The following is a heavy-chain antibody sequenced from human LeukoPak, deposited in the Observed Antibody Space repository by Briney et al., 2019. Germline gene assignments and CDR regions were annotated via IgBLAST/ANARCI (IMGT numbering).Heavy chain of an antibody. CDR1: GFTFRSYG. CDR2: IDGTSRAI. Sequence: GGSLRLSCAASGFTFRSYGMNWVRQAPGKGLEWVSYIDGTSRAIYYADSVKGRFTVSRDNAKNSLFLQMNSLRDEDTALYSCARKMALWGQGTLVTVSS. J-gene: IGHJ4*02. V-gene: IGHV3-48*02. CDR3: ARKMAL. D-gene: IGHD5-24*01.